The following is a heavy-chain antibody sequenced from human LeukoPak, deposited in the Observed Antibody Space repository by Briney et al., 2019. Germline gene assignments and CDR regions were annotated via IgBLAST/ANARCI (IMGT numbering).Heavy chain of an antibody. CDR1: GFTFDDYT. J-gene: IGHJ4*02. V-gene: IGHV3-43*01. CDR2: ISWDGFST. Sequence: GGSLRLSCAASGFTFDDYTMHWVRQAPGKGLEWVSLISWDGFSTYYADSLKGRFTISRDNNKNSLYLQMNSLGTEDTALYYCAKDSSSWYFDYWGQGTLVTVSS. D-gene: IGHD6-13*01. CDR3: AKDSSSWYFDY.